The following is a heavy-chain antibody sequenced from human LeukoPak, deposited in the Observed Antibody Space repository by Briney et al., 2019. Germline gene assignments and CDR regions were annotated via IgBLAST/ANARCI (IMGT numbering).Heavy chain of an antibody. CDR1: GGSITSDLYY. Sequence: SETLSLTCTVSGGSITSDLYYWTWIRHPAGKGLEWIGRIYTNGWTDSNPSLKSRVTISVDTSKNQFSLKVSLVTAADTAFYYCARGSGWNSFDPWGQGTLVTVSS. CDR3: ARGSGWNSFDP. D-gene: IGHD6-19*01. J-gene: IGHJ5*02. CDR2: IYTNGWT. V-gene: IGHV4-61*02.